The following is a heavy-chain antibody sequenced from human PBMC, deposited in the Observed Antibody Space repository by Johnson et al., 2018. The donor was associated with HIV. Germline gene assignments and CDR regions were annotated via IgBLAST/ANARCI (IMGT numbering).Heavy chain of an antibody. D-gene: IGHD6-13*01. J-gene: IGHJ3*01. Sequence: EVQLVESGGGVVQPGRSLRLSCAVSGFTFKNYVMSWVRQAPGKGLAWVSAISGSGGSTYYADSVKGRFTISRDNSKNTLYLQMNSLRAEDTAVYYCAKGGIADSHYTPGPFDVWGQGTMVTVSS. CDR2: ISGSGGST. V-gene: IGHV3-23*04. CDR3: AKGGIADSHYTPGPFDV. CDR1: GFTFKNYV.